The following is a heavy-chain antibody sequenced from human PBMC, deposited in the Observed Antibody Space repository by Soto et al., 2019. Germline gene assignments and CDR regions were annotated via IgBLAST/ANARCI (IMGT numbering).Heavy chain of an antibody. CDR1: GFNFNTNG. D-gene: IGHD3-10*01. J-gene: IGHJ4*02. Sequence: PGGSLRLSCATSGFNFNTNGMTWVRQAPGKGLEWVSGLNGSGGSTSSADSVKGRFAISRDNSKNTLYLQMNSLRDGDTAVYYCARGFSAGKGSPPDYWGQGTLVTVSS. CDR3: ARGFSAGKGSPPDY. CDR2: LNGSGGST. V-gene: IGHV3-23*01.